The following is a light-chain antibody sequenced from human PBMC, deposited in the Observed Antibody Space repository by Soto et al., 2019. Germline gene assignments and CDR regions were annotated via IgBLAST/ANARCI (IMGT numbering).Light chain of an antibody. V-gene: IGLV2-14*01. Sequence: QSALTHPASVSGSPGQSITISCTGTSSDVGGYNFVSWYQQHPGKAPKLMIYEVSNRPSGVSNRFSGSKSGNTASLTISGLQTDDEADYYCTSYTSSSHYVFGTGTKVTVL. J-gene: IGLJ1*01. CDR3: TSYTSSSHYV. CDR2: EVS. CDR1: SSDVGGYNF.